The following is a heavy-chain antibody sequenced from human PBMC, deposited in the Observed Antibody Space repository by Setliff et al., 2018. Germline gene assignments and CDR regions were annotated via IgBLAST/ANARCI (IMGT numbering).Heavy chain of an antibody. J-gene: IGHJ6*03. CDR2: TIPLFGTT. CDR1: GGPFTNYG. V-gene: IGHV1-69*05. D-gene: IGHD5-18*01. CDR3: AREGVDTRSSTDYRYYMDV. Sequence: SVKVSCKASGGPFTNYGVSWVRQAPGQGLEWMGGTIPLFGTTDYEQKFHGRVTIITYESTSTAYMELSSLTSYYAAVYYCAREGVDTRSSTDYRYYMDVWGKGTTVTVSS.